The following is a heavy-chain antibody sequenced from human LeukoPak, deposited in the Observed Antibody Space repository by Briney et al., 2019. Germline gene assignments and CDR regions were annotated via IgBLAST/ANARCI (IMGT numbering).Heavy chain of an antibody. J-gene: IGHJ4*02. CDR2: IYHSGST. V-gene: IGHV4-38-2*01. CDR1: GYSISSGYY. D-gene: IGHD6-19*01. Sequence: SETLSLTCAVSGYSISSGYYWGWIRQPPGKGLEWIGSIYHSGSTYYNPSLKSRVTISVDTSKNQFSLKLSSVTAADTAVYYCARGGDISGWYVGRAFDYWGQGTLVTVSS. CDR3: ARGGDISGWYVGRAFDY.